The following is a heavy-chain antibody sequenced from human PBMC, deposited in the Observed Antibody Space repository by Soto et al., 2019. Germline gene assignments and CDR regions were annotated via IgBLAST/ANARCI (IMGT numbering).Heavy chain of an antibody. J-gene: IGHJ4*02. D-gene: IGHD7-27*01. CDR1: GGSISSGGYY. CDR2: IYDGGST. CDR3: TRGPSGDKVDY. Sequence: SETLSLTCTVSGGSISSGGYYWSWIRQHPGKGLEWIGYIYDGGSTYNNPSLRSRLTILVDTSKNQFSLKLSSVSAADTAVYYCTRGPSGDKVDYWGQGILVTVSS. V-gene: IGHV4-30-4*08.